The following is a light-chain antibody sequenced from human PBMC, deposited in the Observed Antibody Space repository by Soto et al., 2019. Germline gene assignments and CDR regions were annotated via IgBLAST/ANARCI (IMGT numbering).Light chain of an antibody. Sequence: IQMTQSPSSLSASVGDRVTITCRASQRIGTNLNWYPQRPGKAPRLLISPISTLQRGVPSRFSGSGSGTDFHLTIAGPHTEDFETYYGQQSYSTTYTFGQGTQLEIK. CDR3: QQSYSTTYT. J-gene: IGKJ2*01. CDR2: PIS. V-gene: IGKV1-39*01. CDR1: QRIGTN.